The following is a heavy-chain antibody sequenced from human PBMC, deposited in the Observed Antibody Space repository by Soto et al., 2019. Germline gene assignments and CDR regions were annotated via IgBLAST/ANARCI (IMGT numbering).Heavy chain of an antibody. J-gene: IGHJ4*02. Sequence: KTSETLSLTCAVSGYSISSGYYWGWIREPPGKGPEWIGSIYHSGSTYYNPSLKSRVTISVDTSKNQFSLKLSSVTAADTAVYYCARQSGYAEYYYDSSGYYFDYWGQGTLVTVSS. CDR2: IYHSGST. V-gene: IGHV4-38-2*01. D-gene: IGHD3-22*01. CDR1: GYSISSGYY. CDR3: ARQSGYAEYYYDSSGYYFDY.